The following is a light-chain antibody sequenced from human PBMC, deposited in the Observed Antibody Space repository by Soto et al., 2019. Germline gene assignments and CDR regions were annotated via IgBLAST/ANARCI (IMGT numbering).Light chain of an antibody. CDR2: VNS. Sequence: QSVLTQPPSVSGAPGQRVTISCTGTSSNIGAGYDVHWYQQVPGTSPKLLIFVNSIRPSGVPDRFSGSKSGTSASLAITGLQAEDEADYYCQSYDNSLSVHVVFVGGTKLTVL. V-gene: IGLV1-40*01. J-gene: IGLJ2*01. CDR3: QSYDNSLSVHVV. CDR1: SSNIGAGYD.